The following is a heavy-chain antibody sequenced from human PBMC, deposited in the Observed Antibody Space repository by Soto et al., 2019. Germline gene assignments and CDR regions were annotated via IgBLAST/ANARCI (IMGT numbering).Heavy chain of an antibody. V-gene: IGHV3-30*18. Sequence: QMQLVESGGGVVQPGRSLRLSCVASGFTFSHYGMHWVRQSPGKGLEWVATLSSDGGNKYHADSVKGRFTISRDNSKNMLYLRMNSLMVGDTALYCCAKSVYSGYDLDYWGQGTLVTVSS. CDR2: LSSDGGNK. CDR1: GFTFSHYG. CDR3: AKSVYSGYDLDY. J-gene: IGHJ4*02. D-gene: IGHD5-12*01.